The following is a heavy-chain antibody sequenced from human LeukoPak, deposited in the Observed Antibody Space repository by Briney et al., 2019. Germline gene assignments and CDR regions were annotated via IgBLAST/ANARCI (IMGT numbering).Heavy chain of an antibody. CDR3: ARISRDGYNEGAFDI. CDR1: GGSFSGYY. V-gene: IGHV4-34*01. Sequence: SETLSLTCAVYGGSFSGYYWSWIRQPPGKGLEWIGEINHSGSTNYNPSLKSRVTISVDTSKNQFSLKLSSVTAADTAVYYCARISRDGYNEGAFDIWGQGTMVTVSS. J-gene: IGHJ3*02. D-gene: IGHD5-24*01. CDR2: INHSGST.